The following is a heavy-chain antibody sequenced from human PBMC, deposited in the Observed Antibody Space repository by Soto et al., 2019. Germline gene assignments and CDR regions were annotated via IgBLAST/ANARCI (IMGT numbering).Heavy chain of an antibody. Sequence: GGSLRLSCAASGFTFSSYGMHWVRQAPGKGLEWVAVISYDGSNKYYADSVKGRFTISRDNSKNTLYLQMNSLRAEDTAVYYCAKERLEEQWLVMYLDLWGRGTLVTVSS. CDR2: ISYDGSNK. V-gene: IGHV3-30*18. CDR3: AKERLEEQWLVMYLDL. CDR1: GFTFSSYG. D-gene: IGHD6-19*01. J-gene: IGHJ2*01.